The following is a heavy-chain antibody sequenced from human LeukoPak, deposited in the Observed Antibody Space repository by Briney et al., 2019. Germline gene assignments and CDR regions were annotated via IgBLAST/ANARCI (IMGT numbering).Heavy chain of an antibody. D-gene: IGHD3-22*01. CDR2: IYYSGST. CDR3: ARESPYYDSSGYQNWFDP. V-gene: IGHV4-31*03. Sequence: PSETLSLTCTVSGGSISSGGYYWSWIRQHPGKGLEWIGYIYYSGSTYYNPSLKSRVTISVDTSKNQFSLKLSSVTAADTAVYYCARESPYYDSSGYQNWFDPRGQGTLVTVSS. J-gene: IGHJ5*02. CDR1: GGSISSGGYY.